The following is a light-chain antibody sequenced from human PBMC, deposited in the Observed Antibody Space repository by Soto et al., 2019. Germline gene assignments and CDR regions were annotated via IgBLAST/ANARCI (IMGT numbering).Light chain of an antibody. CDR2: STS. V-gene: IGKV1-39*01. J-gene: IGKJ1*01. CDR1: QNISSY. CDR3: QQSYSTPWT. Sequence: DIQMTQSPSSLSASVGDRVTITCRTSQNISSYLSWYQHKPWKAPKLLIYSTSSLQSGVPSRFSGRGSGTDFTLTISSLQPEDFATYYCQQSYSTPWTFGQGTKVEIK.